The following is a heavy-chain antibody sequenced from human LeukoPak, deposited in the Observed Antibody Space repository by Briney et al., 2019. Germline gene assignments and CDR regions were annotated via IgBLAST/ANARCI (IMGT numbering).Heavy chain of an antibody. Sequence: HPGGSLRLSCAASGLTVNSNYMSWVRQAPGKGLEWVSAICSGGRTYYADSVKGRFTISRDNSKNTLYLQMNSLRAEDTAVYYCARVYYYGSWFDPWGQGTLVTVSS. J-gene: IGHJ5*02. V-gene: IGHV3-53*01. D-gene: IGHD3-10*01. CDR1: GLTVNSNY. CDR3: ARVYYYGSWFDP. CDR2: ICSGGRT.